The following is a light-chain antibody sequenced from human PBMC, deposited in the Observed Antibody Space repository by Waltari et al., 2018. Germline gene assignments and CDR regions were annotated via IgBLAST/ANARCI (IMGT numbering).Light chain of an antibody. J-gene: IGLJ3*02. Sequence: QSALPQPHSVSGSPGQSVTTSCTGTSSDVGYYNFVSWYQHHPGTAPKLMLYDVTKQPSGVPERFSGSKTGNTASLTISGLQAEDEADYYCCSYTTRGTWVFGGGTKLTVL. CDR1: SSDVGYYNF. V-gene: IGLV2-11*01. CDR2: DVT. CDR3: CSYTTRGTWV.